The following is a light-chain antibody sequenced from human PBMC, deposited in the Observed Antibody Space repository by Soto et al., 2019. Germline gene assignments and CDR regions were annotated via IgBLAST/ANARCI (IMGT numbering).Light chain of an antibody. V-gene: IGKV3-15*01. CDR1: QSVSSN. CDR3: QHYGISAWT. CDR2: GAS. Sequence: EIVMTQSLATLSVSQGERATFSCRASQSVSSNLAWYQQKPGQAPRLLIYGASIRATGIPARFSGSGSGTEFTLTISTLQSEDFAIYYCQHYGISAWTFGQGSKVDIK. J-gene: IGKJ1*01.